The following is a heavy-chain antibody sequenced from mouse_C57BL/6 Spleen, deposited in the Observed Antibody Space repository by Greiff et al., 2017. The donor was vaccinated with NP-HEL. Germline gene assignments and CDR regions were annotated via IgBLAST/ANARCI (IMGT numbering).Heavy chain of an antibody. D-gene: IGHD2-1*01. V-gene: IGHV5-9*01. CDR1: GFTFSSYP. CDR2: ISGGGGNT. J-gene: IGHJ4*01. Sequence: EVHLVESGGGLVKPGGSLKLSCAASGFTFSSYPMSWVRQTPETRLAWVATISGGGGNTYYPDSVKGRFTISRDNAKNTLYLQMSSLRSEDTALYYCARRGNYGGYYAMDYWGQGTSVTVSS. CDR3: ARRGNYGGYYAMDY.